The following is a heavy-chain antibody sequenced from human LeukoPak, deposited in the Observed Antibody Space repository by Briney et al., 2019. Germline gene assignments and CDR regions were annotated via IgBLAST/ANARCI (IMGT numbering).Heavy chain of an antibody. CDR2: ISYDGSNK. CDR1: GFTFSSYA. CDR3: ARPIYSYFDY. J-gene: IGHJ4*02. V-gene: IGHV3-30-3*01. Sequence: PGRSLRHSCAASGFTFSSYAMHWVRQAPGKGLEWVAVISYDGSNKYYADSVKGRFTISRDNSKNTLYLQMNSLRAEDTAVYYCARPIYSYFDYWGQGTLVTVSS. D-gene: IGHD5-18*01.